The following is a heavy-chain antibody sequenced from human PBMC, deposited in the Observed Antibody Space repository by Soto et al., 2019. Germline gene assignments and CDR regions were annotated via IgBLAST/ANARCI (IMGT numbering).Heavy chain of an antibody. CDR1: GYTFTSYG. V-gene: IGHV1-18*01. J-gene: IGHJ4*02. CDR2: ISTYNGNT. CDR3: AIGFTSCSGGSCPDY. Sequence: QVQLVQSGAEVKKPGASVKVSCKASGYTFTSYGINWVRQAPGQGLEWMGWISTYNGNTNYAQKFQGRVTVTTDTSTTTAYMELRSLRSDDTAIYYCAIGFTSCSGGSCPDYWGQGPLVTVSS. D-gene: IGHD2-15*01.